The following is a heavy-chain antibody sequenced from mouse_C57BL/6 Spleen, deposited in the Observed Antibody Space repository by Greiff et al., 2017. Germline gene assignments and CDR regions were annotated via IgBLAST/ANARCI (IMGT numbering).Heavy chain of an antibody. Sequence: QVQLQQPGAELVRPGSSVKLSCKASGYTFTSYWMHWVKQRPIQGLEWIGNIDPSDSETHYNQKFKDKATLTVDKSSSTAYMQLSSLTSEDSAVYYCAREGQYYGSSHGYCDVWGTGTTVTVSS. CDR1: GYTFTSYW. J-gene: IGHJ1*03. D-gene: IGHD1-1*01. V-gene: IGHV1-52*01. CDR3: AREGQYYGSSHGYCDV. CDR2: IDPSDSET.